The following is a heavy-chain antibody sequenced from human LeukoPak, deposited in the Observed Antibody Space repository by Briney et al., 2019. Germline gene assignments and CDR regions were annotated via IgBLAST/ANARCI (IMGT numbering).Heavy chain of an antibody. CDR3: ARDQTLYSSSSEFDY. CDR1: GFTFSNYN. V-gene: IGHV3-30*03. CDR2: ISYDGSNK. Sequence: PGGSLRLSCAAPGFTFSNYNMNWVRQAPGKGLEWVAVISYDGSNKYYADSVKGRFTISRDNSENTLYLQMNSLRAEDTAVYFCARDQTLYSSSSEFDYWGQGTLVTVSS. D-gene: IGHD6-6*01. J-gene: IGHJ4*02.